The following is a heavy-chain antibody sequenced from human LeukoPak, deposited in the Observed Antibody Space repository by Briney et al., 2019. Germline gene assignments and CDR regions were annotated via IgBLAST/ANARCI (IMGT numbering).Heavy chain of an antibody. CDR3: GVDIVVVPGAPNWCST. Sequence: GGSLTLSCAASGFTFSSYAMSWVRQAPGKGLEWVLAISGSGDSTYYADSVKGRFTISRDNSKNTLYLQMNSLRAEDTAVYYCGVDIVVVPGAPNWCSTRGQGKLVTVSS. D-gene: IGHD2-2*01. CDR1: GFTFSSYA. J-gene: IGHJ5*02. V-gene: IGHV3-23*01. CDR2: ISGSGDST.